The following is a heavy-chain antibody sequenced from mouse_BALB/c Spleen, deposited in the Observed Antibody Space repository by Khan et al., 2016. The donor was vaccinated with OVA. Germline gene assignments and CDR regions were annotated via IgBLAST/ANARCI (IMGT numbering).Heavy chain of an antibody. CDR3: TRRNWDGAWFAY. J-gene: IGHJ3*01. CDR2: IYPGNTDT. D-gene: IGHD4-1*01. V-gene: IGHV1-5*01. Sequence: VQLQQSGTVLARPGASVKMSCKASGYTFTSYWMHWVKQRPGQGLEWIGDIYPGNTDTNYNQKFKGKAKLTAVTSTSTAYMELYSLTNEDSAFYYCTRRNWDGAWFAYWGQGTLVTVSA. CDR1: GYTFTSYW.